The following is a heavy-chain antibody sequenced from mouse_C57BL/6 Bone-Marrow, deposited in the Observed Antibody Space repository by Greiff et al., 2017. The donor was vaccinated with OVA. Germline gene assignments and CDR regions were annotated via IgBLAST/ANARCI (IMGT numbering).Heavy chain of an antibody. V-gene: IGHV5-16*01. D-gene: IGHD1-1*02. CDR1: GFTFSDYY. CDR3: ARDGGYPYFDV. J-gene: IGHJ1*03. Sequence: EVKLMESEGGLVQPGSSMKLSCTASGFTFSDYYMAWVRQVPEKGLEWVANINYDGSSTYYLDSLKSRFIISRDNAKNILYLQMSSLKSEDTATYYCARDGGYPYFDVWGTGTTVTVSS. CDR2: INYDGSST.